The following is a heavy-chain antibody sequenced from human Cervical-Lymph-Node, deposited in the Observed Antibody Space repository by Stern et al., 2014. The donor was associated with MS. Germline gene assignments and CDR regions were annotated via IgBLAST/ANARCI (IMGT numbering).Heavy chain of an antibody. CDR2: INPKSGGT. J-gene: IGHJ5*02. CDR3: TRALRIADRPSPGGHWFDP. Sequence: QVQLVQSGAEVEKPGASVKVSCKASGYIFTDYYLHWVRQAPGQGLEWMGRINPKSGGTSYAQSFQGRVTLTRDTSITTAYMDLSRLTSDDTAVYYCTRALRIADRPSPGGHWFDPWGQGTLVIFSS. CDR1: GYIFTDYY. V-gene: IGHV1-2*02. D-gene: IGHD6-6*01.